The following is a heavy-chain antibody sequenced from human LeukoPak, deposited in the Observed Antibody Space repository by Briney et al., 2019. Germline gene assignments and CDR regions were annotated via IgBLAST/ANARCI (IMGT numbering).Heavy chain of an antibody. CDR2: TNHRGSS. Sequence: SETLSLTCGVFGGSFSGYYWTWLRQPPRKGLEWIGQTNHRGSSHYNPSLRSRVTISVDTSKTQFSLKLTSVTAADTAVYYCARDKFCSDTGSCNIGLFDFWGQGALVTVSS. D-gene: IGHD2-15*01. CDR3: ARDKFCSDTGSCNIGLFDF. J-gene: IGHJ4*02. CDR1: GGSFSGYY. V-gene: IGHV4-34*01.